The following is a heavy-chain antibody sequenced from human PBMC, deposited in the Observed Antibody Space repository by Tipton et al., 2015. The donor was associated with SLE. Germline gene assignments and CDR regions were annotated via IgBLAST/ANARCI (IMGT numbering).Heavy chain of an antibody. CDR2: FYHSANT. J-gene: IGHJ6*03. D-gene: IGHD6-6*01. Sequence: TLSLTCIVSRYSISSGCYWGWMRQAPGKELEWIGSFYHSANTYYNPSLTSRVTISADTSKNQFSLRLTSVTAADTAVYYCARDGSSSRGDYYYYMDVWGKGTTVTVSS. V-gene: IGHV4-38-2*02. CDR3: ARDGSSSRGDYYYYMDV. CDR1: RYSISSGCY.